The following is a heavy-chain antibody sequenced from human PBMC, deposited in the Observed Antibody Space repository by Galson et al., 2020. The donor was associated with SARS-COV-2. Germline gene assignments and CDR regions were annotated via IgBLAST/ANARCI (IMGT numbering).Heavy chain of an antibody. Sequence: SETLSLTCTVSGGSISSGSYYWNWIRQPAGKGLEWIGRIYTSGSTNYNPSHKSRVTISVDASKNQFSLKLSSVTAADTAVYYCARVESSVYYDTSALGDAFDIWGQGTMVTVSS. CDR3: ARVESSVYYDTSALGDAFDI. CDR1: GGSISSGSYY. D-gene: IGHD3-22*01. J-gene: IGHJ3*02. CDR2: IYTSGST. V-gene: IGHV4-61*02.